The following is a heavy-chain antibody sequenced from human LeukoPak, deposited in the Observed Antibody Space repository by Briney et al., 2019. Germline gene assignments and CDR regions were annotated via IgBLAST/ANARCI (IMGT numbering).Heavy chain of an antibody. CDR3: AKCHSGNYYYGMDV. Sequence: GGSLRLSCAASGFTFSDYYMTWIRQAPGKGLVWVSYISGGSSYTNYADSVKGRFTISRDNAKNSLYLQMNSLRAEDTAVYYCAKCHSGNYYYGMDVWGQGTTVTVSS. D-gene: IGHD1-26*01. CDR2: ISGGSSYT. V-gene: IGHV3-11*03. J-gene: IGHJ6*02. CDR1: GFTFSDYY.